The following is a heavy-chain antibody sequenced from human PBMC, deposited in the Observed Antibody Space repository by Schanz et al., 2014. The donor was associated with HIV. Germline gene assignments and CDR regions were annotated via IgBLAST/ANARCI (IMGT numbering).Heavy chain of an antibody. V-gene: IGHV4-34*02. CDR2: VNHSGDT. J-gene: IGHJ4*02. CDR1: GSSVTYFY. Sequence: QVQLQQWGAGLLKPSETLSLTCAVYGSSVTYFYWTWIRQSPGKGLEWIAEVNHSGDTNYNPSLKSRVTISVDTSKNQFSLKLDSVTAADTAVYYCASSQGAARAFDYWGQGTLVTVSS. D-gene: IGHD6-6*01. CDR3: ASSQGAARAFDY.